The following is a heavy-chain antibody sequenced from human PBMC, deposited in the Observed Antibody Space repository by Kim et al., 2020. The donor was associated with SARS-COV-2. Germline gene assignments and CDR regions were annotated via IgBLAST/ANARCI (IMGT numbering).Heavy chain of an antibody. CDR3: ARDSSSWSYFDY. Sequence: YYAGSVKGRFTISKDNCKNTLYLQMNSLRAEDTAVYYCARDSSSWSYFDYWGQGTLVTVSS. J-gene: IGHJ4*02. D-gene: IGHD6-13*01. V-gene: IGHV3-33*01.